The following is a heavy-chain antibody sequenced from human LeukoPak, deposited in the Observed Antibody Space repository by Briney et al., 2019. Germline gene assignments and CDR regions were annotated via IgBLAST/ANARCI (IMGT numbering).Heavy chain of an antibody. D-gene: IGHD5-24*01. Sequence: GRSLRLACVASGFTFRSYGMHWVRQAPGKGLQWVAIIWHDGSVKFYADSVKGQFTISRDNSKNTLYLQMNSLRVEDSAVYYCARDGGDGYIIDHWGQGMLVTVSS. CDR1: GFTFRSYG. J-gene: IGHJ4*02. CDR2: IWHDGSVK. CDR3: ARDGGDGYIIDH. V-gene: IGHV3-33*01.